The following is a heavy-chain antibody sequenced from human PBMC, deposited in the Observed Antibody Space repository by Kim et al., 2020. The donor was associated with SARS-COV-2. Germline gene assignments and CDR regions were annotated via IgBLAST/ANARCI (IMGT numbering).Heavy chain of an antibody. CDR2: IKSKTDGGTT. V-gene: IGHV3-15*01. CDR1: GFTFSNAW. D-gene: IGHD4-17*01. Sequence: GGSLRLSCAASGFTFSNAWMSWVRQAPGKGLEWVGRIKSKTDGGTTDYAAPVKGRFTISRDDSKNTLYLQMNSLKTEDTAVYYCTTDAGGGDYGDYAYYYYGMDVWGQGTTVTVSS. CDR3: TTDAGGGDYGDYAYYYYGMDV. J-gene: IGHJ6*02.